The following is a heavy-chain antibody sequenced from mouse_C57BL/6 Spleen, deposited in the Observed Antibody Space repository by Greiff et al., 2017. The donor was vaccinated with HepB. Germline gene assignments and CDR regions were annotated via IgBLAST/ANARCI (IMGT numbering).Heavy chain of an antibody. CDR1: GFTFSSYA. Sequence: EVKLVESGEGLVKPGGSLKLSCAASGFTFSSYAMSWVRQTPEKRLEWVAYISSGGEYIYYADTVKGRFTISRDNARNTLYLQMSSLKSEDTAMYYCTREGSNYFYYFDYWGQGTTLTVSS. CDR3: TREGSNYFYYFDY. CDR2: ISSGGEYI. D-gene: IGHD2-5*01. V-gene: IGHV5-9-1*02. J-gene: IGHJ2*01.